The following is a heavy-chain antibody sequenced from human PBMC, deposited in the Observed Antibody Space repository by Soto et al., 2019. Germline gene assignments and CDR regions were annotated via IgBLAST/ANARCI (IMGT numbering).Heavy chain of an antibody. CDR3: AKDGDSIWGSYLPYYMDV. CDR2: ISGRGGST. J-gene: IGHJ6*03. D-gene: IGHD3-16*02. CDR1: GFTFSSYA. Sequence: EVQLLESGGGLVQPGGSLRLYCAASGFTFSSYAMSWVRQAPGTGLGWVSAISGRGGSTYYADSVKGRFTISRDNTKNTLYLQMNSLRAEDMAVYYCAKDGDSIWGSYLPYYMDVWGKGTTVTVSS. V-gene: IGHV3-23*01.